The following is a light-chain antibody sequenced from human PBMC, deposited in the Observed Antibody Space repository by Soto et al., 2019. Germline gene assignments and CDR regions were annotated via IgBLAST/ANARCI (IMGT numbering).Light chain of an antibody. J-gene: IGKJ4*01. Sequence: EIVMTQSPATLSVAPGERVTFSCRASQGVSRKLAWYQHKPGQAPRLLISGAATGATGIPARFSGSGSGTEFTLTISSLQSEDCAVYYCQQYYTWPITFGGGTKADIK. CDR2: GAA. V-gene: IGKV3-15*01. CDR3: QQYYTWPIT. CDR1: QGVSRK.